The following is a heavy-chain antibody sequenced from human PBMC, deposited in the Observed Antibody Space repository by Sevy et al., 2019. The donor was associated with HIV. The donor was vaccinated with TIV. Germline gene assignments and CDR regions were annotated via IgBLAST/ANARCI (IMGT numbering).Heavy chain of an antibody. D-gene: IGHD1-1*01. CDR3: ARGARGTLPSFYYYGFDV. Sequence: GESLKISCKASGYSFSSYWFGWVRQMPGKGLEWMGIIYPGDSDTRYSLSFQGQVTISVDKSFSTAYLQWSSLKASDTALYYCARGARGTLPSFYYYGFDVWGQGTTVTVSS. CDR1: GYSFSSYW. V-gene: IGHV5-51*01. J-gene: IGHJ6*02. CDR2: IYPGDSDT.